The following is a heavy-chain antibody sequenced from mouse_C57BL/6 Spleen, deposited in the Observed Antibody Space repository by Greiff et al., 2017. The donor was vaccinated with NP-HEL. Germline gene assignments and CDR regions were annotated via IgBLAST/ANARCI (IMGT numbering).Heavy chain of an antibody. Sequence: QVQLQQSGAELVRPGTSVKVSCKASGYAFTNYLIEWVKQRPGQGLEWIGVINPGSGGTNYNEKFKGKATLTADKSSSTAYMQLSSLTSEDSAVCFWAGLGRDYYAMDYWGQGTSVTVSS. CDR3: AGLGRDYYAMDY. D-gene: IGHD4-1*01. V-gene: IGHV1-54*01. J-gene: IGHJ4*01. CDR1: GYAFTNYL. CDR2: INPGSGGT.